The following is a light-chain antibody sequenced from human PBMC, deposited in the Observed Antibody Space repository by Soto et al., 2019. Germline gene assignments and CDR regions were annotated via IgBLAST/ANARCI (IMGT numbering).Light chain of an antibody. CDR1: QSISSY. Sequence: VHMTQSTSSLSASVGYRVTITCRASQSISSYLNWYQQKQGKAPKLLIYAASSLQSGVPSRFSGSGYGTDFNLTISSLQTEDFATYYCQQSYSTSITFGQGTRLEIK. J-gene: IGKJ5*01. CDR3: QQSYSTSIT. V-gene: IGKV1-39*01. CDR2: AAS.